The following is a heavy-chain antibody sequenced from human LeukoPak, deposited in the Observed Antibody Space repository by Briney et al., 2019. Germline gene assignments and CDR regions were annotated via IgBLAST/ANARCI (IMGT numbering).Heavy chain of an antibody. CDR3: ATGEYSSSWFFDY. V-gene: IGHV1-2*02. Sequence: ASVKVSCKASGYTFTGYYMHWVRQAPGQGLEWMGWINPNSGGTNYAQKFQGRVTMTEDTSTDTAYMELSSLRSEDTAVYYCATGEYSSSWFFDYWGQGTLVTVSS. D-gene: IGHD6-13*01. CDR1: GYTFTGYY. CDR2: INPNSGGT. J-gene: IGHJ4*02.